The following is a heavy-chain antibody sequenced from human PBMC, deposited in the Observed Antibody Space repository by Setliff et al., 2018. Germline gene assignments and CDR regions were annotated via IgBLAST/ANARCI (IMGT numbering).Heavy chain of an antibody. Sequence: PGGSLRLSCAASGFAFSTYGMHWVRQAPGKGLEWVAFIRYDGTYKYFADSVKGRFTISRDNPKNTLFLQMDSLRVEDTGVYFCACLDWGENFFNVDVWGKGTTVTVSS. CDR3: ACLDWGENFFNVDV. CDR2: IRYDGTYK. J-gene: IGHJ6*04. CDR1: GFAFSTYG. D-gene: IGHD3-16*01. V-gene: IGHV3-30*02.